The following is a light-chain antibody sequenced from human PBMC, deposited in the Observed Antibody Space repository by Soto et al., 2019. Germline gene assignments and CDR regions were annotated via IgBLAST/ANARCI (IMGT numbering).Light chain of an antibody. CDR1: QSVSSSY. CDR3: HQYGISPPVT. CDR2: GAS. V-gene: IGKV3-20*01. J-gene: IGKJ5*01. Sequence: IGTTQSPATLSVSPGERATLSCRAIQSVSSSYLAWYQQKPGQAPRLLIYGASSRATGIPDRFSGSGSGTDFTLTISRLEPEDFAMYYCHQYGISPPVTFGQGTRLEIK.